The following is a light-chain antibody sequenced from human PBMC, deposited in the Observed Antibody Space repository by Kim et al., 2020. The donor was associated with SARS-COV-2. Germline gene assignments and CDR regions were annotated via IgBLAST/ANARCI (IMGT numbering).Light chain of an antibody. CDR1: QSLLYSSNNKNY. Sequence: DILMTQSPDSLAVSLGERATINCKSSQSLLYSSNNKNYVAWYQQKPGQPPKLLIYWASTRESGVPDRFSGSGSGTDFTLTISSLQAEDVAVYYCHQYYSIPPYAFGGGTKVDIK. CDR2: WAS. J-gene: IGKJ4*01. V-gene: IGKV4-1*01. CDR3: HQYYSIPPYA.